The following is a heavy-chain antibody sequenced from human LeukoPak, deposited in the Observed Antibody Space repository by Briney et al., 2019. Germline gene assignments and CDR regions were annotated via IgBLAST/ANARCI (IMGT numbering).Heavy chain of an antibody. V-gene: IGHV4-61*08. CDR1: GGSISSGGYY. CDR2: IYYSGST. D-gene: IGHD2-2*01. Sequence: SETLSLTCTVSGGSISSGGYYWSWIRQPPGKGLEWIGYIYYSGSTNYNPSLKSRVTISVDTSKNQFSLKLSSVTAADTAVYYCARVYQLPTRSAYFYYYMDVWGKGTTVTVSS. J-gene: IGHJ6*03. CDR3: ARVYQLPTRSAYFYYYMDV.